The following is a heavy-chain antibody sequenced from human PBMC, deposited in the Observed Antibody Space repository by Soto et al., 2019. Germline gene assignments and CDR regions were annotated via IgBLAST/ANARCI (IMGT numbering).Heavy chain of an antibody. J-gene: IGHJ6*02. CDR3: ASPKLYSSSWTDIHYYYYGMDV. CDR2: IYYSGST. D-gene: IGHD6-13*01. Sequence: QLQLQESGPGLVKPSETLSLTCTVSGGSISSSSYYWGWIRQPPGKGLEWIGSIYYSGSTYYNPSLKSLVTISVDTSKNQFSLKLSSVTAADTAVYYCASPKLYSSSWTDIHYYYYGMDVWGQGTTVTVSS. CDR1: GGSISSSSYY. V-gene: IGHV4-39*01.